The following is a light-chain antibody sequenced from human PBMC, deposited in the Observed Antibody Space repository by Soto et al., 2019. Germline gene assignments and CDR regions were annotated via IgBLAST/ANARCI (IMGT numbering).Light chain of an antibody. Sequence: EIELTQSPGTLSLSPGARDPLSCRARQRLASNYLAWYQQRPGQAPRLLLYGVSSRATGIPDRFSGSGSGTEFTLTISSLQSEDFAFFYCQQYDGWPRTFGQGTKVDIK. CDR2: GVS. CDR1: QRLASNY. CDR3: QQYDGWPRT. J-gene: IGKJ1*01. V-gene: IGKV3-20*01.